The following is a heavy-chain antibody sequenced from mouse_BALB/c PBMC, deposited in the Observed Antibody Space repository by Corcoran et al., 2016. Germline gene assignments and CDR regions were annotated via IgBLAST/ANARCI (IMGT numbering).Heavy chain of an antibody. V-gene: IGHV1S136*01. CDR3: AREYGNSWFAY. CDR2: INPYNDGT. J-gene: IGHJ3*01. D-gene: IGHD2-10*02. Sequence: EVQLQQSGPELVKPGASVKMSCKASGYTFTSYVMHWVKQKPGQGLEWIGYINPYNDGTKYNEKFKGKATLTSDKSSSTAYMELSSLTSEDSAVYYCAREYGNSWFAYWGQATLVTVSA. CDR1: GYTFTSYV.